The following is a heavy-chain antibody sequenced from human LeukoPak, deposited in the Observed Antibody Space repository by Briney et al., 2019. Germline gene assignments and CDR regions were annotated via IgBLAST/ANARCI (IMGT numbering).Heavy chain of an antibody. Sequence: SETLSLTCIVSGGSILTYSWNWIRQSPGKGLEWIGYIPHTGTTSYRSSLKSRVTISVDSSKNQLSLKLASVTAADTAVYFCARWDDSAWAFGSGGPGTLVTVSS. J-gene: IGHJ4*02. CDR1: GGSILTYS. V-gene: IGHV4-59*08. D-gene: IGHD6-19*01. CDR2: IPHTGTT. CDR3: ARWDDSAWAFGS.